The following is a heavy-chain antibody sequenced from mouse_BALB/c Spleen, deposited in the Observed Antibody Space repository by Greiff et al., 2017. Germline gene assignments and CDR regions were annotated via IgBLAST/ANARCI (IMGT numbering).Heavy chain of an antibody. CDR2: IDPANGNT. CDR1: GFNIKDTY. V-gene: IGHV14-3*02. J-gene: IGHJ4*01. CDR3: ARGRYDGFYAMDY. D-gene: IGHD2-14*01. Sequence: DVKLVESGAELVKPGASVKLSCTASGFNIKDTYMHWVKQRPEQGLEWIGRIDPANGNTKYDPKFQGKATITADTSSNTAYLQLSSLTSEDTAVYYCARGRYDGFYAMDYWGQGTSVTVSS.